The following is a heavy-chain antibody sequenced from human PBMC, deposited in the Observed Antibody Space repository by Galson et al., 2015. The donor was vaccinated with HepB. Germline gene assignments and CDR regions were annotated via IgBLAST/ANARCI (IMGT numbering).Heavy chain of an antibody. D-gene: IGHD2-2*01. CDR3: ARAPGIVVVPAAMGFDLGPTIPDYYYGMDV. J-gene: IGHJ6*02. V-gene: IGHV7-4-1*02. Sequence: SVKVSCKASGYTFTSYAMNWVRQAPGQGLEWMGWINTNTGNPTYAQGFTGRFVFSLDTSVSTAYLQISSLKAEDTAVYYCARAPGIVVVPAAMGFDLGPTIPDYYYGMDVWGQGTTVTVSS. CDR1: GYTFTSYA. CDR2: INTNTGNP.